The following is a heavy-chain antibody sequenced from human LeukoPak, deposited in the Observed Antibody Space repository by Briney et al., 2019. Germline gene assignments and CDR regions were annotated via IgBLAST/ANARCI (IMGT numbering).Heavy chain of an antibody. CDR3: ARVAGSIDY. Sequence: GASVKVSCKASGYTFTSLDINWVRQATGQGLEWMGWTNPNSGYTGYAQKFQGRVTITRNTSISTAYMELSSLRSEDTAVYYCARVAGSIDYWGQETRVTVSS. V-gene: IGHV1-8*03. J-gene: IGHJ4*02. CDR1: GYTFTSLD. D-gene: IGHD6-19*01. CDR2: TNPNSGYT.